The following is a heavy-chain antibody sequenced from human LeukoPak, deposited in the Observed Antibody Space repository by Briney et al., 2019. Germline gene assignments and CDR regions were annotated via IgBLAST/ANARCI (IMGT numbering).Heavy chain of an antibody. CDR3: ARGLTNFDASSPPVY. J-gene: IGHJ4*02. D-gene: IGHD2-8*01. CDR2: ISYDGTNI. V-gene: IGHV3-30*01. CDR1: GFTFTNYA. Sequence: PGGSLRLSCAASGFTFTNYAIQWVSQAPGKGLEWVAVISYDGTNIYYGDSVKGRFTISRDNSKNTVYLQMNNLRAEDTAVYHCARGLTNFDASSPPVYWGQGTLVTVSS.